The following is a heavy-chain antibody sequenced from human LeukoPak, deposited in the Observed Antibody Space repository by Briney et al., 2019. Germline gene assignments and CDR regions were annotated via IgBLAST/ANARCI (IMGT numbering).Heavy chain of an antibody. Sequence: GGSLRLSCAASGFTFSSYAMSWVRQAPGKGLEWVSYTSSSGSSRYYADSVKGRFTISRDNAKNTLYLQMNSLRAEDTAVYYCARDYDSSGYYSYLLDYWGQGTLVTVSS. D-gene: IGHD3-22*01. CDR1: GFTFSSYA. CDR2: TSSSGSSR. CDR3: ARDYDSSGYYSYLLDY. V-gene: IGHV3-48*04. J-gene: IGHJ4*02.